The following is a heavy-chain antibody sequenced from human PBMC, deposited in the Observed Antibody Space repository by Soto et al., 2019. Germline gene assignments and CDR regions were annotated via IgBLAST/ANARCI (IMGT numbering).Heavy chain of an antibody. CDR2: ISWDGDK. V-gene: IGHV2-5*02. Sequence: QITLKESGPTLVKPTQTLTLTCTFSGFSLSSSGVGVAWIRQPPGKALEWLALISWDGDKYHSPYLKNRLSISKDTSETHVVLTLTNVDPVDTGTYFCAHRPSDYIWGSYPTWGQGTLVTVSS. CDR1: GFSLSSSGVG. J-gene: IGHJ5*02. CDR3: AHRPSDYIWGSYPT. D-gene: IGHD3-16*01.